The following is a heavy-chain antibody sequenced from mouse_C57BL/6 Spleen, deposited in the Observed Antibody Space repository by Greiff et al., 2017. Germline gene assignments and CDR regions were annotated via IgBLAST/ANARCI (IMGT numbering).Heavy chain of an antibody. J-gene: IGHJ3*01. CDR3: ARSYYGPSWFAY. CDR2: LNPSTGGT. D-gene: IGHD2-10*01. Sequence: EVKLVESGPELVKPGASVKISCKASGYSFTGYYMNWVTQSPEKSLEWIGELNPSTGGTTYNQKFKAKATLTVDKSSSTAYMQLKSLTSEDSAVYYCARSYYGPSWFAYWGQGTLVTVSA. V-gene: IGHV1-42*01. CDR1: GYSFTGYY.